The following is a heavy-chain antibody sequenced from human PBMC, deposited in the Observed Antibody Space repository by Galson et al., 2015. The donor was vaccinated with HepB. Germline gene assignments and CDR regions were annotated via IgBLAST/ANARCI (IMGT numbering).Heavy chain of an antibody. CDR3: AKRAVPTVAYYFDY. Sequence: SLRLSCAASGFTFSDYAMAWVRQAPGKGLEFVSAITASSGTTHYADSVKGRFIILRDNSKNTLYLHLSSLRAEDTALYYCAKRAVPTVAYYFDYWGQGTLVTVSS. V-gene: IGHV3-23*01. CDR1: GFTFSDYA. CDR2: ITASSGTT. J-gene: IGHJ4*02. D-gene: IGHD4-23*01.